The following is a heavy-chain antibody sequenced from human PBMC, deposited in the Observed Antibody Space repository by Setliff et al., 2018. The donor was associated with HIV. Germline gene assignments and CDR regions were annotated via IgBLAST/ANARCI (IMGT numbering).Heavy chain of an antibody. J-gene: IGHJ6*03. V-gene: IGHV1-8*02. CDR1: SEYTFTNFD. D-gene: IGHD3-10*01. Sequence: ASVKVSCKASSEYTFTNFDINWVRRAPGQGLEWMGWMHPHSGNTDYTQKFQGRVTMTRNTSISTAYMELSSLRSEDTAVYYCASYYGSGAHYPYYYYMDVWGKGTTVTVSS. CDR3: ASYYGSGAHYPYYYYMDV. CDR2: MHPHSGNT.